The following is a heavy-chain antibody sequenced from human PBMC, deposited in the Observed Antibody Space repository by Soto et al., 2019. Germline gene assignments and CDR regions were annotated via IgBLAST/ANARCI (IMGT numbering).Heavy chain of an antibody. D-gene: IGHD2-15*01. CDR2: IIPIFGTA. CDR3: ARGDIVVVVAGTDYYYYGMDV. J-gene: IGHJ6*02. V-gene: IGHV1-69*13. CDR1: GGTFSSYA. Sequence: SVKVSCKASGGTFSSYAISWVRQAPGQGLEWMGGIIPIFGTANYAQKFQGRVTITADESTSTAYMELSSLRSEDTAVYYCARGDIVVVVAGTDYYYYGMDVWGQGTTVTV.